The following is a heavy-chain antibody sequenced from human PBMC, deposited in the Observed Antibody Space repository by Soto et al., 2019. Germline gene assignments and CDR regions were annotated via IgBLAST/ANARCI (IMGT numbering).Heavy chain of an antibody. CDR1: GGTFSSYA. D-gene: IGHD6-13*01. Sequence: QVQLVQSGAEVKKPGSSVKVSCKASGGTFSSYAISWVRQAPGQGLEWMGGIIPIFGTANYAQKFQGRVTITGDESTSTAYMELSSLRSEDTAVYYCARDWPGIAAAGTGKVFDYWGQGTLVTVSS. V-gene: IGHV1-69*12. CDR3: ARDWPGIAAAGTGKVFDY. J-gene: IGHJ4*02. CDR2: IIPIFGTA.